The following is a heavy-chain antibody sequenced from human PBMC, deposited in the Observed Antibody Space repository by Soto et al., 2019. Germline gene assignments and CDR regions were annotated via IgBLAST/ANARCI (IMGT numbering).Heavy chain of an antibody. V-gene: IGHV3-21*01. D-gene: IGHD2-2*01. Sequence: VQLVESGGGLVKPGGSLRLSCAASGFTFSSYSMNWVRQAPGKGLEWVSSISSSSSYIYYADSVKGRFTISRDNAKNSLYLQMNSLRAEDTAVYYCASLVVPAANDAFDIWGQGTMVTVSS. CDR1: GFTFSSYS. J-gene: IGHJ3*02. CDR2: ISSSSSYI. CDR3: ASLVVPAANDAFDI.